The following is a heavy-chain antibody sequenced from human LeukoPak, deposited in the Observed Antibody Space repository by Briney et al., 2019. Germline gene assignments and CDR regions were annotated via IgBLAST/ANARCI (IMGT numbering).Heavy chain of an antibody. Sequence: GGSLRLSCAGSGFTFSSYWMGWVRQAPGKGLEWVASIKPDGSETSYVDSVRGRFTISRDNPKSSLYLQMNSLRAEDTAEYYCAKDSNGWYQRGSNYFDYWGQGTLVTVSS. CDR3: AKDSNGWYQRGSNYFDY. J-gene: IGHJ4*02. CDR2: IKPDGSET. CDR1: GFTFSSYW. D-gene: IGHD6-19*01. V-gene: IGHV3-7*03.